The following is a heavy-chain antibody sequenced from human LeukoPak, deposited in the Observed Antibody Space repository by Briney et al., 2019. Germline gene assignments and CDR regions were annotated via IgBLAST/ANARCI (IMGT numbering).Heavy chain of an antibody. J-gene: IGHJ6*03. D-gene: IGHD6-19*01. CDR2: IYTSGST. CDR3: ARGEYSSGWYFGDYYYYYMDV. CDR1: GGSISSGSYY. V-gene: IGHV4-61*02. Sequence: SETLSLTCTVSGGSISSGSYYWSWIRQPAGKGLEWIGRIYTSGSTNYNPSLKSRVTISVDTSKNQFSLKLSSVTAADTAVYYCARGEYSSGWYFGDYYYYYMDVWGKGATVTVSS.